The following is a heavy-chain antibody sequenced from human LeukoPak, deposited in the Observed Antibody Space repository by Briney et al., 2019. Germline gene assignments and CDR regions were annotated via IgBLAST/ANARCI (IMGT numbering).Heavy chain of an antibody. Sequence: GGSLRLSCAASGFTFSSYSMNWVRQAPGKGLEWVSSISSSSSYIYYADSVKGRFTISRDYAKNSLYLQMNSLRAEDTAVYYCARQQTAMADYGDYGGYYYYGMDVWGQGTTVTVSS. CDR3: ARQQTAMADYGDYGGYYYYGMDV. J-gene: IGHJ6*02. CDR1: GFTFSSYS. D-gene: IGHD4-17*01. CDR2: ISSSSSYI. V-gene: IGHV3-21*01.